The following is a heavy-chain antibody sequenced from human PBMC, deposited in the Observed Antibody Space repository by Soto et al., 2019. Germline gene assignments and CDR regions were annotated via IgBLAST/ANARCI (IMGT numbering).Heavy chain of an antibody. D-gene: IGHD1-26*01. J-gene: IGHJ6*02. CDR3: ARHSGWELPSFYYYYYGMDV. CDR1: GGSISSSSYY. CDR2: IYYSGST. Sequence: SETLSLTCTVSGGSISSSSYYWGWIRQPPGKGPEWIGSIYYSGSTYYNPSLKSRVTISVDTSKNQFSLKLSSVTAADTAVYYCARHSGWELPSFYYYYYGMDVWGQGTTVTVSS. V-gene: IGHV4-39*01.